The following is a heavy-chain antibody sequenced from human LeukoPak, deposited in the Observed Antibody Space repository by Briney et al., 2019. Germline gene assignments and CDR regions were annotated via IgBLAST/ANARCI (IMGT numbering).Heavy chain of an antibody. V-gene: IGHV3-64*01. J-gene: IGHJ4*02. CDR2: ISSNGGST. CDR3: ARDGGPYGTHYFEY. Sequence: PGGSLRLSCAASGFTFSFYAMHWVRQAPGKGLEYVSTISSNGGSTYYANSVKGRFTISRDNSKNTLYLQMGSLRAEDMGVYYCARDGGPYGTHYFEYWGQGTLVTVSS. D-gene: IGHD2-8*01. CDR1: GFTFSFYA.